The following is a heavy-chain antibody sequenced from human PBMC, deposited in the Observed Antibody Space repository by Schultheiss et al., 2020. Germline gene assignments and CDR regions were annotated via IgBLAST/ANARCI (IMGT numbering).Heavy chain of an antibody. J-gene: IGHJ5*02. CDR2: ISGSGGST. CDR3: VKGSGGSSGFDP. D-gene: IGHD3-10*01. V-gene: IGHV3-23*01. Sequence: GESLKISCAASGFTFSSYAMSWVRQAPGKGLEWVSAISGSGGSTYYADSVKGRFTISRDNSKNTLYLQMNSLRAEDTAIYYCVKGSGGSSGFDPWGQGTLVTVSS. CDR1: GFTFSSYA.